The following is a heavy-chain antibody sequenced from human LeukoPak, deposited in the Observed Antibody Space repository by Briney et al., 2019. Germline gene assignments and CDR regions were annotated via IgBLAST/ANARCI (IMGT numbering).Heavy chain of an antibody. D-gene: IGHD3-10*01. Sequence: GGSLRLSCAASGFTFSSYAMHWVRQAPGKGLEWVAVISYDGSNKYYADSVKGRFTISRDNSKNTLYLQMNSLRAEDTAVYYCAREVWLGDFSPPFDSWGQGTLVIVSS. J-gene: IGHJ4*02. V-gene: IGHV3-30-3*01. CDR2: ISYDGSNK. CDR3: AREVWLGDFSPPFDS. CDR1: GFTFSSYA.